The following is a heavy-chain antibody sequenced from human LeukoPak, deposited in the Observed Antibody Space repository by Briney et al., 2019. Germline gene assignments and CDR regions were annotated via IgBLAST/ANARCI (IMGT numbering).Heavy chain of an antibody. CDR1: GGSISSSN. D-gene: IGHD3-10*01. V-gene: IGHV3-48*04. Sequence: TSETLSLTCAVSGGSISSSNWWSWVRQAPGKGLEWVSYISSSSSTIYYADSVKGRFTISRDNAKNSLYLQMNSLRAEDTAVYYCASLNYGSGSYWRPTPFDYWGQGTLVTVSS. CDR3: ASLNYGSGSYWRPTPFDY. CDR2: ISSSSSTI. J-gene: IGHJ4*02.